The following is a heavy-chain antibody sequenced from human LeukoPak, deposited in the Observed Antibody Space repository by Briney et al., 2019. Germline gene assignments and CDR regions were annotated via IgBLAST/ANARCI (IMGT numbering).Heavy chain of an antibody. V-gene: IGHV3-23*05. J-gene: IGHJ6*02. CDR2: IYTNGRDT. CDR1: GFVFRSYG. D-gene: IGHD1-26*01. Sequence: GGSLRPSCAASGFVFRSYGMNWVRQAPGKGLEWVSGIYTNGRDTRYADSVKGRFTISRDNSKNTLYLQMHSLRVEDTAVYYCAHLVWEYVGGLDVWGQGTTVTVSS. CDR3: AHLVWEYVGGLDV.